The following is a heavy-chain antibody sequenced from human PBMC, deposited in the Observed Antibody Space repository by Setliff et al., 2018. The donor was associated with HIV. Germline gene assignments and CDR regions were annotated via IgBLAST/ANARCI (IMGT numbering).Heavy chain of an antibody. CDR2: IFYKGST. CDR1: GDSIGSSSYY. J-gene: IGHJ6*03. Sequence: SETLSLTCTVSGDSIGSSSYYWAWIRQPPGKGLEWIGYIFYKGSTFYNPSLKSRVSISVLRSTDQFFLRLNSVTAADTAVYYCVRTNYYYYYMDVWGKGTTVTVSS. CDR3: VRTNYYYYYMDV. V-gene: IGHV4-31*03.